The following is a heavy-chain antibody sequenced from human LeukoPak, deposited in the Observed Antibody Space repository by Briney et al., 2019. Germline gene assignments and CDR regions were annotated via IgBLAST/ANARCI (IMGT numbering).Heavy chain of an antibody. V-gene: IGHV3-23*01. CDR1: GFTFSSYA. J-gene: IGHJ6*03. CDR2: ISGSGGST. CDR3: AKHCGGDCSYYYYYMDV. D-gene: IGHD2-21*01. Sequence: PGGSLRLSCAASGFTFSSYAMSWVRQAPGKGLEWVSAISGSGGSTYYADSMKGRFTISRDNSKNTLYLQMNSLRAEDTAVYYCAKHCGGDCSYYYYYMDVWGKGTTVTVSS.